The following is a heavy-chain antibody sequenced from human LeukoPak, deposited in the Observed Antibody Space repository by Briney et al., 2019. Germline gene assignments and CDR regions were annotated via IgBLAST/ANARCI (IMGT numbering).Heavy chain of an antibody. CDR1: GFTFSSYA. V-gene: IGHV3-23*01. D-gene: IGHD3-9*01. Sequence: GGSLRLSWAASGFTFSSYAMSWVRQAPGKGLEWVSAISGSGSSTYYADSVKGRFTISRDNAKNSLYLQMNSLRAEDTAVYYCARDVPLVGAFDIWGQGTMVTVSS. CDR3: ARDVPLVGAFDI. J-gene: IGHJ3*02. CDR2: ISGSGSST.